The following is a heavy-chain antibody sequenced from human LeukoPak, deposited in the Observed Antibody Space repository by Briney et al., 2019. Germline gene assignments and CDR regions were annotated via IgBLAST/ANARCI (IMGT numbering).Heavy chain of an antibody. CDR2: ISGNGGGT. D-gene: IGHD3-3*01. CDR1: GFTFSNFA. J-gene: IGHJ4*02. Sequence: GGSLRLSCGASGFTFSNFAMSWVRQAPGKGLECVSTISGNGGGTYYADSVKGRFTISRDNSKNTLYLQMNSLRAEDTAIYYCVTYTIFEVVLLNWGQGTLVTVSS. CDR3: VTYTIFEVVLLN. V-gene: IGHV3-23*01.